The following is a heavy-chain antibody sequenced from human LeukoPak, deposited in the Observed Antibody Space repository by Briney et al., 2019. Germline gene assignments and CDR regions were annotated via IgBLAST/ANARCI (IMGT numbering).Heavy chain of an antibody. J-gene: IGHJ4*02. CDR2: ISGSGGST. D-gene: IGHD1-26*01. CDR1: GFTFNSYA. Sequence: QPGGSLRLSCAASGFTFNSYAMSWVRQAPGKGLEWVSGISGSGGSTYYADSVKGRFTISRDNSKNTLYLQMNSLRAEDTAVYYCAKTRQSYSGNYYFDYWGQGTLVTVSS. CDR3: AKTRQSYSGNYYFDY. V-gene: IGHV3-23*01.